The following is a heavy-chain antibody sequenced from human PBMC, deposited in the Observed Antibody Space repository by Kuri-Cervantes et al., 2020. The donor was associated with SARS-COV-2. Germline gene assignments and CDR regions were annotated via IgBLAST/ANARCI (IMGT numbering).Heavy chain of an antibody. Sequence: SVKVSCKASGYTFTSYGISWVRQAPGQGLEWMGWISAYSGNTNYAQKLQGRVTMTTDTSTSTAYMELRSLRSDDTAVYYCARELTYNWNYEGHDAFDIWGQGTMVTVSS. V-gene: IGHV1-18*01. CDR1: GYTFTSYG. D-gene: IGHD1-7*01. J-gene: IGHJ3*02. CDR3: ARELTYNWNYEGHDAFDI. CDR2: ISAYSGNT.